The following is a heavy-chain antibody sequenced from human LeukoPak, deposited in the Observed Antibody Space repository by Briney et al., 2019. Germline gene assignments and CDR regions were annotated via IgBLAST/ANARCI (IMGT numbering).Heavy chain of an antibody. D-gene: IGHD7-27*01. Sequence: PGGSLRISCAASGFTFSDYYMNRIRQAPGKGLEWVSYMSSSGSSIYYADSVKGRFTISRDNAKNSLYLQMNSLRAEDTAVYYCAASMTLGYWGQGTLDTVSS. CDR1: GFTFSDYY. J-gene: IGHJ4*02. V-gene: IGHV3-11*01. CDR2: MSSSGSSI. CDR3: AASMTLGY.